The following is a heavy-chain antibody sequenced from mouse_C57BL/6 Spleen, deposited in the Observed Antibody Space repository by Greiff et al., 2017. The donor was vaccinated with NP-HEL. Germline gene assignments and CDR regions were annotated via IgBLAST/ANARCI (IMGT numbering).Heavy chain of an antibody. D-gene: IGHD2-3*01. V-gene: IGHV1-61*01. CDR1: GYTFTSYW. Sequence: VQLQQPGAELVRPGSSVKLSCKASGYTFTSYWMDWVKQRPGQGLEWIGNIYPSDSETHYNQKFKDKATLTVDKSSSTAYMQLSSLTSEDSAVYYCARGDGDDGYNYLDYWGQGTTLTVSS. CDR2: IYPSDSET. J-gene: IGHJ2*01. CDR3: ARGDGDDGYNYLDY.